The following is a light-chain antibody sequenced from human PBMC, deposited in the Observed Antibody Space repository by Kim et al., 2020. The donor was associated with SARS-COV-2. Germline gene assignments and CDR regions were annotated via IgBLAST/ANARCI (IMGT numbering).Light chain of an antibody. J-gene: IGKJ1*01. CDR1: QDMNTY. Sequence: AATEDRVAITCRASQDMNTYLAWYQQKPGKAPNLLIYAASTLQSGVPSRFSGSGSGTDFTLTINCLQSEDFATYYCQQYYTYPRTFGQGTKVDIK. V-gene: IGKV1-8*01. CDR2: AAS. CDR3: QQYYTYPRT.